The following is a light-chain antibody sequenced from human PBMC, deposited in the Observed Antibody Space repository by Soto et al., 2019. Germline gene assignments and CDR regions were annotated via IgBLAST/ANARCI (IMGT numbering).Light chain of an antibody. Sequence: ETVMTQSAATLSVSLGERATLSCRASQSISSNLAWYQQKPGQAPRLLIYGASTRATGIPARFTGSGSGTEFTLTISSLQSEDSAVYYCQQRSNWPRLTFGGGTKVDIK. CDR1: QSISSN. CDR3: QQRSNWPRLT. CDR2: GAS. J-gene: IGKJ4*01. V-gene: IGKV3-15*01.